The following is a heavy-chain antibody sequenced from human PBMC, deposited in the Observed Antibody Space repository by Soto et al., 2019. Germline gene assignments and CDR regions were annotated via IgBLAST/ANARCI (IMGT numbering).Heavy chain of an antibody. CDR3: AAGGGLPRYY. D-gene: IGHD5-12*01. J-gene: IGHJ4*02. CDR2: IYHSGST. CDR1: GGSIRSYY. Sequence: PSETLSLTCTVSGGSIRSYYWSWIRQPPGKGLEWIGYIYHSGSTYYNPSLKSRVTISVDRSKNQFSLKLSSVTAADTAVYYCAAGGGLPRYYWGQGTLVTVSS. V-gene: IGHV4-59*04.